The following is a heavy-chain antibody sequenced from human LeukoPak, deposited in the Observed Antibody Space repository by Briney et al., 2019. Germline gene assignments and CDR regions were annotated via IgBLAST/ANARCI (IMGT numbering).Heavy chain of an antibody. D-gene: IGHD2-2*02. J-gene: IGHJ6*03. CDR1: GFTFSSYG. Sequence: GGSLRLSCAASGFTFSSYGMHWVRQAPGKRLEWVAVIWYDGSNKYYADSVKGRFTISRDNSKNTLYLQMNSLRAEDTAVYYCARYGYCSSTSCYNYYYYYMDVWGKGTTVTVSS. CDR2: IWYDGSNK. CDR3: ARYGYCSSTSCYNYYYYYMDV. V-gene: IGHV3-33*01.